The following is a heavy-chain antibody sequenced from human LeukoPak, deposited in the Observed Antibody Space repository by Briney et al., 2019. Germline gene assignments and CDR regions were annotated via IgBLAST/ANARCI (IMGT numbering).Heavy chain of an antibody. CDR3: ARDPDGYQLLWGFDY. CDR1: GFTFSSYA. Sequence: PGGSLRLSCAASGFTFSSYAMHWVRQAPGKGLEWVAVISYDGSNKYYSDSVKGRFTISRDNSKNTLYLQMNSLRAEDTAVYYCARDPDGYQLLWGFDYWGQGTLVTVSS. V-gene: IGHV3-30-3*01. D-gene: IGHD2-2*01. CDR2: ISYDGSNK. J-gene: IGHJ4*02.